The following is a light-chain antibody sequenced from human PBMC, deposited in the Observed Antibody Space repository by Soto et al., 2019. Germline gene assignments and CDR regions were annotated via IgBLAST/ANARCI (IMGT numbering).Light chain of an antibody. CDR1: SSDIGRNT. CDR2: SHN. CDR3: ASWDDNVNPFYV. V-gene: IGLV1-44*01. Sequence: QSVLTQPPSASGTPGQRITISCSGSSSDIGRNTVNWYQQLPGTAPKLLIYSHNQRPSGVPDRFSGSKSGTTASLAISGLQSEDEAEYYCASWDDNVNPFYVFGTGTKVTVL. J-gene: IGLJ1*01.